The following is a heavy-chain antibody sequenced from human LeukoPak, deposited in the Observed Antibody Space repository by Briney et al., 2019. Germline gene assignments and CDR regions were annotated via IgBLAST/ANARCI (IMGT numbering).Heavy chain of an antibody. J-gene: IGHJ5*02. CDR2: IIPIFGTA. Sequence: GASVKVSCKASGGTFSSYAISWVRQAPGQGLEWMGGIIPIFGTANYAQKFQGRVAITADESTSTAYMELSSLRSEDTAVYYCARSTWIQLSFGFDPWGQGTLVTVSS. D-gene: IGHD5-18*01. CDR3: ARSTWIQLSFGFDP. CDR1: GGTFSSYA. V-gene: IGHV1-69*13.